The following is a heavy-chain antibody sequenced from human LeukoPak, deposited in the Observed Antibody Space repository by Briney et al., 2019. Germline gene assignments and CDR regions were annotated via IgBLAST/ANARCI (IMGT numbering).Heavy chain of an antibody. CDR3: ARVQICSGGSCYSLTFDY. V-gene: IGHV1-46*01. CDR1: GYTFTNYF. J-gene: IGHJ4*02. D-gene: IGHD2-15*01. CDR2: INPITGTT. Sequence: ASVKVSCKASGYTFTNYFMHWVRQAPGQGLEWMGIINPITGTTTYAQKFQGRVTMTRDTSTGTVYMELSSLRSEDTAVYYCARVQICSGGSCYSLTFDYWGQGTLVTVSS.